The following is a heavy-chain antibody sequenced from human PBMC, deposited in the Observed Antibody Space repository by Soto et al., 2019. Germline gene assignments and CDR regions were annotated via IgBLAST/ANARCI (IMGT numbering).Heavy chain of an antibody. CDR1: GYTLTVYY. CDR2: INPNSGGT. J-gene: IGHJ4*02. V-gene: IGHV1-2*02. D-gene: IGHD1-1*01. Sequence: ASVKGSCKASGYTLTVYYMHWGRQAPGQGLEWMGWINPNSGGTNYAQKFQGRVTISADKSINTAYLQWSRLKASDTAMYYCARSPTLQLVHPAYFDYWGQRTLVTVSS. CDR3: ARSPTLQLVHPAYFDY.